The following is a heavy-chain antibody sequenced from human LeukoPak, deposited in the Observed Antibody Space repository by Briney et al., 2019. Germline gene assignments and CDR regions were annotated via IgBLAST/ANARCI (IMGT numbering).Heavy chain of an antibody. J-gene: IGHJ4*02. CDR3: AKDLFGGYDY. V-gene: IGHV3-23*01. D-gene: IGHD3-10*02. CDR1: GFTFSSYA. CDR2: ISGSGGST. Sequence: GGSLRLSCAASGFTFSSYAMSWVRQAPGKGLEWVSAISGSGGSTYYADSVRGRFTISRDNSKSTLYLQMNSLRAEDTAIYYCAKDLFGGYDYWGQGILVTVSS.